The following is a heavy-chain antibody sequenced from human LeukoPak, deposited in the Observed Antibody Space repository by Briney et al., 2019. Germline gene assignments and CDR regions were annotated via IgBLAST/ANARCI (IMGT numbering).Heavy chain of an antibody. D-gene: IGHD3-16*02. Sequence: GGSLRLSCAASGFIFSSHGMHWVRRAPGKGLEWVAVISYDGSNEYYADSVKGRFIISRDNSKNTLFLQMNSLRPEDTAVYYCARSTFGGIIVIGDYWGQGTLVTVS. J-gene: IGHJ4*02. V-gene: IGHV3-30*03. CDR2: ISYDGSNE. CDR1: GFIFSSHG. CDR3: ARSTFGGIIVIGDY.